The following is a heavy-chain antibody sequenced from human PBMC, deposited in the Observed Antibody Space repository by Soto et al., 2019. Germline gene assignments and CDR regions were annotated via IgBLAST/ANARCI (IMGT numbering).Heavy chain of an antibody. CDR1: S. CDR2: IIPIFGTA. J-gene: IGHJ3*02. V-gene: IGHV1-69*01. Sequence: SRWSLQHDTRQWLEWMGGIIPIFGTANYAQKFQGRVTITADESTSTAYMELSSLRSEDTAVYYCARDRHYYDSSSYYRRDAFEIWGNGTMVTV. CDR3: ARDRHYYDSSSYYRRDAFEI. D-gene: IGHD3-22*01.